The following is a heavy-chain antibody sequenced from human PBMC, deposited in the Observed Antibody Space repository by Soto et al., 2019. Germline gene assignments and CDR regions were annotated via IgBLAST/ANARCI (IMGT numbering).Heavy chain of an antibody. CDR2: MNSNSGNT. CDR1: GYTFTSYD. D-gene: IGHD6-19*01. J-gene: IGHJ4*02. Sequence: QVHLVQSGAEVKKPGASVQVSCKASGYTFTSYDINWVRQATGQGLEWMGWMNSNSGNTGYAQKIQGRVTMTRNTTIRTAYMELSSLRSENTTVYYCARRTESSGRYHQDYWGQGTLGTVSS. V-gene: IGHV1-8*01. CDR3: ARRTESSGRYHQDY.